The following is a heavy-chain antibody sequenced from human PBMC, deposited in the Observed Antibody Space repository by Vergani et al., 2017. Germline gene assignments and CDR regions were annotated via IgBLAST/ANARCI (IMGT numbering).Heavy chain of an antibody. CDR3: ARLPTYYVILTGYYTLDY. J-gene: IGHJ4*02. CDR1: GYTFTSYG. V-gene: IGHV1-18*01. CDR2: ISAYNGNT. Sequence: QVQLVQSGAEVKKPGASVKVSCKASGYTFTSYGISWVRQAPGQGLEWMGWISAYNGNTNYAQKLQGRVTMTTDTSTSTAYMELRSLRSDDTAVYYCARLPTYYVILTGYYTLDYWGQGTLVTVSS. D-gene: IGHD3-9*01.